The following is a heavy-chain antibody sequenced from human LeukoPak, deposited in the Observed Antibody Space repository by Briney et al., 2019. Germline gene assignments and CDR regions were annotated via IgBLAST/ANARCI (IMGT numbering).Heavy chain of an antibody. Sequence: SETLSLTCTVSGGSISSYYWSWIRQPAGKGLEWIGRIYTSGSTNYNPSLKSRVTMSVDTSKNQFSLKLSSVTAADTAVYYCARDWVSMTTVTIFDYWGQGTLVTVSS. CDR3: ARDWVSMTTVTIFDY. CDR1: GGSISSYY. D-gene: IGHD4-17*01. J-gene: IGHJ4*02. CDR2: IYTSGST. V-gene: IGHV4-4*07.